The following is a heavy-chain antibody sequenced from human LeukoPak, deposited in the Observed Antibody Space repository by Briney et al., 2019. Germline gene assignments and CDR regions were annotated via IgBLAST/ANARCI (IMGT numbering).Heavy chain of an antibody. CDR1: GGSISSYY. Sequence: SETLSLTCTVSGGSISSYYWSWVRQPPKKGLEWIGYIYYSGSTNYNPSLKSRVTISVDTSKNQFSLQLTSVTAADTAVYFCTRGGSNFDYWGQGTLVTVSS. CDR2: IYYSGST. D-gene: IGHD3-10*01. V-gene: IGHV4-59*01. CDR3: TRGGSNFDY. J-gene: IGHJ4*02.